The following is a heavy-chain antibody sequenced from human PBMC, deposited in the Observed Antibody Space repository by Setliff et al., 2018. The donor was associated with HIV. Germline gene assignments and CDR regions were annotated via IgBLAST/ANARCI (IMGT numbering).Heavy chain of an antibody. CDR3: ARKFRPGHGVDV. Sequence: GGSLRLSCAASGFTFNTYGMHWVRQAPGKGLEWVAFIRYDGSNKYYADSVKGRFTISRDNSKNTLYLQMNSLRAEDTAIYYCARKFRPGHGVDVWGQGTTVTVS. CDR2: IRYDGSNK. V-gene: IGHV3-30*02. CDR1: GFTFNTYG. D-gene: IGHD3-10*01. J-gene: IGHJ6*02.